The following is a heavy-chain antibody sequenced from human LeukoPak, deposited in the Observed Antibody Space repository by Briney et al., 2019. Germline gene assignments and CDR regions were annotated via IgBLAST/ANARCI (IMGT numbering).Heavy chain of an antibody. D-gene: IGHD2-2*01. J-gene: IGHJ4*02. CDR2: IYPGDSDT. CDR1: GYSLTSYW. CDR3: ARPPPYCSTTSCYFDF. Sequence: GESLKISCEGSGYSLTSYWIGWVRQMPGKGLEGMGIIYPGDSDTIYSPSFQGQVPISADKSITTAYLQWSRLTASDTAMYYCARPPPYCSTTSCYFDFWGQGTLVTVSS. V-gene: IGHV5-51*01.